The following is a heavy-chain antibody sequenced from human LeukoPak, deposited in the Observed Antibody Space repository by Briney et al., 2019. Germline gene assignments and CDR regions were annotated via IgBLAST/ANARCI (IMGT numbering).Heavy chain of an antibody. CDR2: IKTDGSST. D-gene: IGHD6-13*01. CDR3: ARSYSSSWYGYFQH. CDR1: GFTSSSYW. J-gene: IGHJ1*01. V-gene: IGHV3-74*01. Sequence: GGSLRLSCAASGFTSSSYWMHWVRQAPGKGLVWVSHIKTDGSSTNYAESVKGRFTISRDNAKNSLYLQMNSLRAEDTALYYCARSYSSSWYGYFQHWGQGTLVTVSS.